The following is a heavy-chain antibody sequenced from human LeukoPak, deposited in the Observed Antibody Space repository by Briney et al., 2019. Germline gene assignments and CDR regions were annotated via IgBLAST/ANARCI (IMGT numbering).Heavy chain of an antibody. CDR2: INQDGSET. CDR3: ARGALLKYQLAIDY. J-gene: IGHJ4*02. V-gene: IGHV3-7*05. D-gene: IGHD2-2*01. Sequence: GGSLRLSCAASGFTFSSYWMTWVRQAPGKGLEWVANINQDGSETYYVDSVKGRFTISRDNAESSLYLQMNSLRAEDTAMYYCARGALLKYQLAIDYWGLGTLVTVSS. CDR1: GFTFSSYW.